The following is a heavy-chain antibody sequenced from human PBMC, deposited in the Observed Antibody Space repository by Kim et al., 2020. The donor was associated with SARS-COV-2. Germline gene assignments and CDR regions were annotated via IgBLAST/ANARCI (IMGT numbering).Heavy chain of an antibody. CDR3: ARSSSSWYYFDY. Sequence: ASVKVSCKASGYTFTIYYMHWVRQAPGQGLEWMGIINPSGGSTSYAQKFQGRVTMTRDTSTSTVYMELSSLRSEDTAVYYCARSSSSWYYFDYWGQGTLVTVSS. V-gene: IGHV1-46*01. D-gene: IGHD6-13*01. J-gene: IGHJ4*02. CDR2: INPSGGST. CDR1: GYTFTIYY.